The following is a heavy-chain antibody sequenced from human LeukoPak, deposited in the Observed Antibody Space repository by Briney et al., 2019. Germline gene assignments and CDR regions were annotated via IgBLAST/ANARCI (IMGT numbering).Heavy chain of an antibody. CDR1: GFTFSNTW. CDR2: IQSKTDGGTT. CDR3: ATLTVRGVINI. D-gene: IGHD3-10*01. J-gene: IGHJ4*02. V-gene: IGHV3-15*01. Sequence: AGSLTLSCAASGFTFSNTWMNWVRQAPGQGLEWVGRIQSKTDGGTTEYAAPVKGRFTISRDDSKTTLYLQMNSLKTEDTAVYYCATLTVRGVINIWGQGTLVTVSS.